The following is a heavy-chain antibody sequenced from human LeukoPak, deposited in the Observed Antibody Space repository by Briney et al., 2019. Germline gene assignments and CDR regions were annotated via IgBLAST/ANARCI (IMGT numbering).Heavy chain of an antibody. V-gene: IGHV4-30-4*01. CDR2: IFYSGST. D-gene: IGHD1-26*01. CDR3: ARAFRVPTSAKIFDY. CDR1: GGSISSYDFY. Sequence: PSETLSLTCTVSGGSISSYDFYWSWIRQPPGKGLEWIGYIFYSGSTYYNPSLKSRVTISVDTSKNQFSLKLNSVTAADTAVYYCARAFRVPTSAKIFDYWGQGTLVSVSS. J-gene: IGHJ4*02.